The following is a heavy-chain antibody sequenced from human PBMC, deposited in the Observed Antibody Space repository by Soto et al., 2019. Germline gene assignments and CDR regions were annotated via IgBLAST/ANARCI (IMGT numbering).Heavy chain of an antibody. J-gene: IGHJ4*02. CDR3: ARFLQLRPLDY. V-gene: IGHV1-18*04. Sequence: QVQLVQSEGEMKKPGASVKVSCKASGYTFTSFGIGWVRQAPGQGLEYMGWITVYNGNTNYAQKFQGRVTMTADTSTSTVYLELTNLLSDDTAVYYCARFLQLRPLDYWGQGTLVTVSS. CDR2: ITVYNGNT. CDR1: GYTFTSFG. D-gene: IGHD5-18*01.